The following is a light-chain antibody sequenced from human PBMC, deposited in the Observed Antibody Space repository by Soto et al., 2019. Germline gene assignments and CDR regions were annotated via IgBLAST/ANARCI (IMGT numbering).Light chain of an antibody. CDR1: QSVSSY. J-gene: IGKJ5*01. Sequence: EIVLTQSPATLSWSPGERATLPCMASQSVSSYLAWYQQKPGQAPRLLIYDASNRATGIPARFSGSGSGTDFTLTISSLEPEDFAVYSCQQHNTWPITFGQGTRLEIK. CDR3: QQHNTWPIT. V-gene: IGKV3-11*01. CDR2: DAS.